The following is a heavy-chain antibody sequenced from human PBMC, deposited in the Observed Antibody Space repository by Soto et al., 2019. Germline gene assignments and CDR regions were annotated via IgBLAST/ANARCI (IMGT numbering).Heavy chain of an antibody. J-gene: IGHJ3*02. V-gene: IGHV4-31*03. CDR1: GGSISSGGYY. Sequence: QVQLQESGPGLVKPSQTLSLTCTVSGGSISSGGYYWSWIRQYPGKGLEWIGYIYYSGSTYYNPALKCRVTISVDTSKNQCSLKLSSVTAADTAVYYCARLPLPWLFGDAFDIWGQGTMVTVSS. CDR3: ARLPLPWLFGDAFDI. D-gene: IGHD3-22*01. CDR2: IYYSGST.